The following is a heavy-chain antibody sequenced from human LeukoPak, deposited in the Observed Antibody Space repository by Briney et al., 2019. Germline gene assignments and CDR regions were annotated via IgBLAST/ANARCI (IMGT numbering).Heavy chain of an antibody. Sequence: PGGSLRLSCAASGFTVSSNYMSWVRQAPGKGLEWVSLIYSGGVTYYADSVKGRFIISRDNSKNTLFLQMNSLRAEDTAMYYCARDQSLYCSGGSCYEVQIDYWGQGTLVTVSS. CDR3: ARDQSLYCSGGSCYEVQIDY. D-gene: IGHD2-15*01. CDR1: GFTVSSNY. V-gene: IGHV3-53*01. CDR2: IYSGGVT. J-gene: IGHJ4*02.